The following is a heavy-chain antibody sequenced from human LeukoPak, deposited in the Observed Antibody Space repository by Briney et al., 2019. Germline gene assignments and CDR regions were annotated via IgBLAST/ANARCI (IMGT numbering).Heavy chain of an antibody. CDR1: GYTFTRYD. Sequence: GASVKVSCKASGYTFTRYDINWLRQATGQGLEWMGWMNPNSGNTGYAQKFQGRVTMTWNTSISTANMELSSLRTEDTAVYYCARGMGSSWYIDPWGQGTLVTVSS. J-gene: IGHJ5*02. CDR2: MNPNSGNT. V-gene: IGHV1-8*01. D-gene: IGHD6-13*01. CDR3: ARGMGSSWYIDP.